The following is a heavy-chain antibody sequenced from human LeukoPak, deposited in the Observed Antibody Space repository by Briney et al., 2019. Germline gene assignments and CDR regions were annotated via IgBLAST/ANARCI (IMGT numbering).Heavy chain of an antibody. D-gene: IGHD3-3*01. CDR3: ARGTDLRFLEWLSGDNWFDP. V-gene: IGHV1-69*04. J-gene: IGHJ5*02. CDR2: TIPILGVA. Sequence: ASVKVSCKASGGTFSSYAISWVRQAPGQGLEWMGRTIPILGVANYAQKFQGRVTITADKSTSTAYMELSSLRSEDTAVYYCARGTDLRFLEWLSGDNWFDPWGQGTLVTVSS. CDR1: GGTFSSYA.